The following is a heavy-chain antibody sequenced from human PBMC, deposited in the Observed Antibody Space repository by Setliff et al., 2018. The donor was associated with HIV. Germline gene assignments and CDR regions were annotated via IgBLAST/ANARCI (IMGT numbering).Heavy chain of an antibody. D-gene: IGHD2-15*01. CDR1: GYSISSGYY. Sequence: TSETLSLTCTVSGYSISSGYYWGWIRQPPGKGLEWVANIKQDGSEKYYVDSVKGRFTISRDNAKNSLYLQMNSLRVEDTAVYYCAREVCSDGCPNDAFDIWGRGTMVTVSS. CDR2: IKQDGSEK. V-gene: IGHV3-7*01. CDR3: AREVCSDGCPNDAFDI. J-gene: IGHJ3*02.